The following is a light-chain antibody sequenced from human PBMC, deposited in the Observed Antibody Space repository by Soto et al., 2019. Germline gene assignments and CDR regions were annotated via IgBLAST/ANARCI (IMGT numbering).Light chain of an antibody. CDR2: GGS. V-gene: IGKV3-20*01. CDR1: QSVGSRW. Sequence: DIVLTQSPGTVSLSPGERATLSCRASQSVGSRWLAWYQQKPGQAPRVLIYGGSNRATGIPDRFSGSGSGTDFTLTISRLEPEDFAVYYCQQYYISRTFGQGTKVEMK. CDR3: QQYYISRT. J-gene: IGKJ1*01.